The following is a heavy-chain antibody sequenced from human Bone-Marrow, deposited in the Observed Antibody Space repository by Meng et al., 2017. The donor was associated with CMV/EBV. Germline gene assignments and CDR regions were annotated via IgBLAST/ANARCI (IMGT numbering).Heavy chain of an antibody. CDR3: ARANLTGYSYGFGY. D-gene: IGHD5-18*01. CDR1: GFTFSDYY. J-gene: IGHJ4*02. V-gene: IGHV3-11*01. CDR2: ISSSGSTI. Sequence: LKISCAASGFTFSDYYMSWIRQAPGKGLEWDSYISSSGSTIYYADSVKGRFTISRDNAKNSLYLQMNSLRAEDTAVYYCARANLTGYSYGFGYWGQGTLVTVSS.